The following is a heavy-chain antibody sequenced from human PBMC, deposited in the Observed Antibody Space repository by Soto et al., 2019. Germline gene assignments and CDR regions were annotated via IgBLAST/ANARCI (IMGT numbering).Heavy chain of an antibody. J-gene: IGHJ6*02. CDR3: ARPVLMDTGVRYYYGMDV. D-gene: IGHD5-18*01. V-gene: IGHV1-69*13. CDR1: GGTFRSYA. CDR2: IIPMFGTA. Sequence: SVKVSCKASGGTFRSYAMNWVRQAPGQGLEWMGGIIPMFGTADYAQKFQARVTITADESTSTAYMELSSLTSEDTAVYYCARPVLMDTGVRYYYGMDVWGQGTTVTVSS.